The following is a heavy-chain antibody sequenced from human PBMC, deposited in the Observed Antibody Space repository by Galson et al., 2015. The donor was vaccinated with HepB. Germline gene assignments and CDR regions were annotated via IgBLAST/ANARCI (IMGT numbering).Heavy chain of an antibody. CDR1: GYTFTGYY. V-gene: IGHV1-2*06. J-gene: IGHJ5*02. CDR3: ARGGGYCSGGSCPAGWFDP. CDR2: INPNSGGT. D-gene: IGHD2-15*01. Sequence: SVKVSCKASGYTFTGYYMHWVRQAPGQGLEWMGRINPNSGGTNYAQKFQGRVTMTRDTSISTAYMELSRLRSDDTAVYYCARGGGYCSGGSCPAGWFDPWGQGTLVTVSS.